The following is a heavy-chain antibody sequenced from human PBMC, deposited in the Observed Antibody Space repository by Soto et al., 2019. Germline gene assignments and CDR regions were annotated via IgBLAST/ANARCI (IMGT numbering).Heavy chain of an antibody. D-gene: IGHD6-13*01. J-gene: IGHJ6*02. CDR2: IWYDGSNK. V-gene: IGHV3-33*01. Sequence: PGGSLRLSCAASGFTFSSYGMHWVRQAPGKGLEWVAVIWYDGSNKYYADSVKGRFTISRDNPKNTLYLQMNSLRAEDTAVYYCAGGYSSSWYFPFSYYYYGMDVWGQGPTVTVS. CDR3: AGGYSSSWYFPFSYYYYGMDV. CDR1: GFTFSSYG.